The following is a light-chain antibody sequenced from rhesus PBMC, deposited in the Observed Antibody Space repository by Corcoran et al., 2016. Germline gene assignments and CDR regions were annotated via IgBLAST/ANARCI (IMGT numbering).Light chain of an antibody. J-gene: IGKJ1*01. V-gene: IGKV1-22*01. CDR3: QHYSSSPRT. Sequence: DIQMTQSPSALSASVGDTVTITCRATQSIDSWLAWYQQKPGRAPKLLTKKASTLQSGVPSRFSGSGSGTDITRTISSLQPEYFATYYCQHYSSSPRTFGQGTKVDI. CDR1: QSIDSW. CDR2: KAS.